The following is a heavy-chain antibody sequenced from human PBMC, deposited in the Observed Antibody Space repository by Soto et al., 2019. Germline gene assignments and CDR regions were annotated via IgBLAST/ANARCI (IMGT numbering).Heavy chain of an antibody. V-gene: IGHV3-48*02. CDR2: SSPRGDTI. D-gene: IGHD6-19*01. J-gene: IGHJ4*02. Sequence: PGGSLRLFCVASGFSLANYPMNWVRQTPGKGLAWISYSSPRGDTIYYADSGEGRFTISRDNARNSLSLHMSSLRDEDSALYYCAKGPHTNVGWPYYFESWGQGVPVTVSS. CDR1: GFSLANYP. CDR3: AKGPHTNVGWPYYFES.